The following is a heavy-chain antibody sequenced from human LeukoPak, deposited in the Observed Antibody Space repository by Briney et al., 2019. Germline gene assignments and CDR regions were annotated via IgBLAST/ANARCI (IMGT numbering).Heavy chain of an antibody. CDR2: ISYSEST. D-gene: IGHD4-17*01. CDR3: ARGKRYGDNFDY. J-gene: IGHJ4*02. Sequence: SETLSLTCTVSGGSISSYLWSWIRQPPGKGLEWIGYISYSESTNYNPSLNSRVTISVDTSKNQFSLKLSSVTAADMAVYYCARGKRYGDNFDYWGQGTLVTVSS. CDR1: GGSISSYL. V-gene: IGHV4-59*01.